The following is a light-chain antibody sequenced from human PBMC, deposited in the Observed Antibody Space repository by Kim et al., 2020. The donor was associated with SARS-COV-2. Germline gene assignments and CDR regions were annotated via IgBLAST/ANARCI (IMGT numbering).Light chain of an antibody. V-gene: IGLV3-19*01. J-gene: IGLJ2*01. Sequence: SSELTQDPAVSVALGQTVRITCQGDSLRSYYATWYQQKPGQAPILVIYGKNNRPSGIPDRFSGSSSGNTASLTITGTQAGDEADYYCNSRDSNDNVVFRGGTQLTVL. CDR2: GKN. CDR3: NSRDSNDNVV. CDR1: SLRSYY.